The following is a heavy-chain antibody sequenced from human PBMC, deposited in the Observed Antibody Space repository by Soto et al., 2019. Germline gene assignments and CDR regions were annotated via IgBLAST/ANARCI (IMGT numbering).Heavy chain of an antibody. CDR2: IKEDGSER. CDR1: GFTFSNYW. J-gene: IGHJ4*02. CDR3: ARAGSENDY. Sequence: EVQLVESGGGLVQPGGSLRLSCAASGFTFSNYWMSWVRQAPGKGLEWVANIKEDGSERNYVDSVKERLTISRDNAKNSLYMQLNSLRAEDTAVYYCARAGSENDYWGQGTLVTVSS. D-gene: IGHD3-10*01. V-gene: IGHV3-7*05.